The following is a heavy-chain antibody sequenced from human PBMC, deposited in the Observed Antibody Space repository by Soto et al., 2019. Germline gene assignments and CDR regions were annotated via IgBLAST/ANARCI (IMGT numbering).Heavy chain of an antibody. CDR1: GGTFASYS. D-gene: IGHD6-25*01. CDR2: IIPLLKTV. Sequence: QEELVQSGAEVKKPGSSVNVSCKASGGTFASYSITWVRQAPGQRLEWMGEIIPLLKTVNYAQKFQGRVTITGDRSTSTVDKALSRLRSDDTAVYYCARDPVDLFGYMDVWGHGTTVTVS. V-gene: IGHV1-69*06. CDR3: ARDPVDLFGYMDV. J-gene: IGHJ6*02.